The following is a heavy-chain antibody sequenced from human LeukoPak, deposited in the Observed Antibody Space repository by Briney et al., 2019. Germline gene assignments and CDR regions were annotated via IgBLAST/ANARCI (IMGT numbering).Heavy chain of an antibody. V-gene: IGHV3-7*01. CDR1: GFTFSESL. Sequence: PGGSLRLSCAASGFTFSESLMTWVRQVSRQGLEWVAHINHEGGGIQYVDSVKGRFTISRDNAKGSVYLQMNSLRAEDTAIYHCATYINWVAGDVWGQGTTVIVSS. D-gene: IGHD1-1*01. CDR2: INHEGGGI. CDR3: ATYINWVAGDV. J-gene: IGHJ6*02.